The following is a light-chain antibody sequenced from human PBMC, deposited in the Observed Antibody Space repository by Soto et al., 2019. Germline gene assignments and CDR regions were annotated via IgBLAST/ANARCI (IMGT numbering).Light chain of an antibody. V-gene: IGKV3D-11*03. CDR1: QSVRNN. J-gene: IGKJ5*01. Sequence: EIVMTQSPATLPVSPGERATLSFRASQSVRNNLAWYQQRTGQAPRLLIYDASNRATGIPARFSGSGSGTDCTLTLSSLEPGDFAVYYGQHFGGNTFTFGQGTRLEIK. CDR3: QHFGGNTFT. CDR2: DAS.